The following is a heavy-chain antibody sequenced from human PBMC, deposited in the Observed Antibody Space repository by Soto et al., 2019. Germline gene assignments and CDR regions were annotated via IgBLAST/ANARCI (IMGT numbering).Heavy chain of an antibody. CDR3: ARDSDYYDSSGYLTDYYYYYGMDV. Sequence: PSETLSLTCAVSGYSISSGYYWGWIRQPPGKGLEWIGSIYHSGSTYYNPSLKSRVTISVDTSKNQFSLKLSSVTAADMAVYYCARDSDYYDSSGYLTDYYYYYGMDVWGQGTTVTVYS. J-gene: IGHJ6*02. CDR1: GYSISSGYY. D-gene: IGHD3-22*01. V-gene: IGHV4-38-2*02. CDR2: IYHSGST.